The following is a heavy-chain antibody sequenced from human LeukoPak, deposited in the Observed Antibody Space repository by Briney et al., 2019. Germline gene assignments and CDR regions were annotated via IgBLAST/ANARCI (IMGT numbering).Heavy chain of an antibody. Sequence: SVKVSCKASGGTFSSYAISWVRQAPGQGLEWMGRIIPIFGTANYAQKFQGRVTITTDESTSTAYMELSSLRSEDTAVYYCAGEESPFYPSCSGGSCYSNCYYYMDVWVKGTAVTVSS. V-gene: IGHV1-69*05. D-gene: IGHD2-15*01. CDR2: IIPIFGTA. CDR3: AGEESPFYPSCSGGSCYSNCYYYMDV. J-gene: IGHJ6*03. CDR1: GGTFSSYA.